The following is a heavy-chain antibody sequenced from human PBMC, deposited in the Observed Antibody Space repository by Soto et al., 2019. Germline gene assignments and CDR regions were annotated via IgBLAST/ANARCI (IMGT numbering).Heavy chain of an antibody. Sequence: ASVNVSCKASGYTFTVYCMHWVRQAPGQGLEWMGWINPNSGGTNYAQKFQGWVTMTRDTSISTAYMELSGLRSDDTAVYYCARGSIVARRTTTQTPFDYWGQGTLVTVSA. CDR2: INPNSGGT. J-gene: IGHJ5*01. CDR1: GYTFTVYC. V-gene: IGHV1-2*04. CDR3: ARGSIVARRTTTQTPFDY. D-gene: IGHD6-6*01.